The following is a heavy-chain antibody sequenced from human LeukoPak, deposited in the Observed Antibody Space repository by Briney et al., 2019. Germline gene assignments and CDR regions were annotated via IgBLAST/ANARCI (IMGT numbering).Heavy chain of an antibody. Sequence: GASVKVSCKASGYTFTGYYMHWVRQAPGQGPEWMGRINPNNGATNYAQKFQGRVTITGDTSISTAYMELSSLRSDDTAVYYCTREGGIYHGNDYWGQGTLVTVSS. CDR3: TREGGIYHGNDY. CDR1: GYTFTGYY. D-gene: IGHD1-26*01. J-gene: IGHJ4*02. V-gene: IGHV1-2*06. CDR2: INPNNGAT.